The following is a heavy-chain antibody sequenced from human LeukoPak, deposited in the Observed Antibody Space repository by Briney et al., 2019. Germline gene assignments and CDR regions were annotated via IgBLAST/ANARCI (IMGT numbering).Heavy chain of an antibody. CDR3: ARGALRSPYDYVWGSYRYTGGVPSKPFDY. J-gene: IGHJ4*02. Sequence: SETLSLTCAVYGGSFSGYYWSWIRQPPGKGLEWIGEINHSGSTNYNPSLKSRVTISVDTSKNQFSLKLSSVTAADTAVYYCARGALRSPYDYVWGSYRYTGGVPSKPFDYWGQGTLVTVSS. CDR1: GGSFSGYY. V-gene: IGHV4-34*01. D-gene: IGHD3-16*02. CDR2: INHSGST.